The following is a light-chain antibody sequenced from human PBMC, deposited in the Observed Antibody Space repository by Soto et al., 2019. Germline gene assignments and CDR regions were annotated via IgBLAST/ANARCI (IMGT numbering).Light chain of an antibody. V-gene: IGKV1-8*01. J-gene: IGKJ1*01. CDR2: AAS. CDR1: QGISSY. Sequence: AIRMTQSPSSLSASTGDRVTITCRASQGISSYLAWYQQKPGKAPKLLIYAASTLQSGVPSRFSGSGSGTDFTLTISCPQSEDFATYYCQQYYSYPWTFGQGTKVEI. CDR3: QQYYSYPWT.